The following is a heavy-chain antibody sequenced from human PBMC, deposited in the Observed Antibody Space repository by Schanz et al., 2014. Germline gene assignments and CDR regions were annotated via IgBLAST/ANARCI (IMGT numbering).Heavy chain of an antibody. V-gene: IGHV1-69*10. CDR1: GYTFTTYG. Sequence: QVQLVQSGSEVKKPGASVKVSCKASGYTFTTYGISWVRQAPGQGLEWMGWISPLLGVANYAQEFQGRLTITADISTSTAYMELISLTSEDTAVYYCARDPQYYYGSGRGYWGQGTLVTVST. D-gene: IGHD3-10*01. J-gene: IGHJ4*02. CDR2: ISPLLGVA. CDR3: ARDPQYYYGSGRGY.